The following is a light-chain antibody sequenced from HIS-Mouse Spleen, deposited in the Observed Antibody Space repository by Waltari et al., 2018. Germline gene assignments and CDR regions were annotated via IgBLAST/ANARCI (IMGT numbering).Light chain of an antibody. J-gene: IGLJ2*01. Sequence: SYELTQPPSVSVSPGQTARITCSGDALPKKYAYWYQQKSGQAPVLVLHEDSKRTPGTPERCSGSSAGTMATLTISGAQVEDEADYYCYSTDSSGNHRVFGGGTKLTVL. V-gene: IGLV3-10*01. CDR2: EDS. CDR3: YSTDSSGNHRV. CDR1: ALPKKY.